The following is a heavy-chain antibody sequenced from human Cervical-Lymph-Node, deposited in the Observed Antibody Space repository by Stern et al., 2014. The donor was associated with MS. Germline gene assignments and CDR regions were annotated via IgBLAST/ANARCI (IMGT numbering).Heavy chain of an antibody. CDR1: GGTFSTYA. Sequence: DQLVESGAEVKKPGSSVKVSCKASGGTFSTYAIAWVRQAPGQGLEWLGRIVPILEVADYAQRFQGRVTITADKSTTTVYMELSSLRSEDTAVYYCAKTQTIGSRSFDYWGQGTLVTVSS. J-gene: IGHJ4*02. D-gene: IGHD6-6*01. CDR3: AKTQTIGSRSFDY. V-gene: IGHV1-69*04. CDR2: IVPILEVA.